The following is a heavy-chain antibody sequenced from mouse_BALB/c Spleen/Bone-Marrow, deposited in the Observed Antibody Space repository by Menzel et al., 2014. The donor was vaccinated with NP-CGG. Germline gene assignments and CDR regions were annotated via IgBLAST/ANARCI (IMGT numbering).Heavy chain of an antibody. CDR1: GFDFSGYW. V-gene: IGHV4-1*02. J-gene: IGHJ1*01. Sequence: VQLQHSGGGLVQPGGSLKLSCAASGFDFSGYWMSWVRQAPGKGLEWIGEINPDSSTINYTPSLKDKFIISRDNAKNTLYLQMSKVRSEDTALYYCARLNYYGSLFVWGAGTTVTVSS. D-gene: IGHD1-1*01. CDR3: ARLNYYGSLFV. CDR2: INPDSSTI.